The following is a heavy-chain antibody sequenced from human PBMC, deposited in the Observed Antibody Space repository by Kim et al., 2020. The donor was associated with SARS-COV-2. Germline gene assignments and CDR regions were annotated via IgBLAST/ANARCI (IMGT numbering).Heavy chain of an antibody. CDR2: VSFDGKVK. CDR1: GFTFSNYG. CDR3: AKEDGVTMFRGVTDNWFDP. D-gene: IGHD3-10*01. V-gene: IGHV3-30*18. J-gene: IGHJ5*02. Sequence: GGSLRLSCAASGFTFSNYGMHWVRQAPGKGLEWVAVVSFDGKVKYYADSVKGRFTISRDNSKDTLFLQMNSLRVEDTAVYYCAKEDGVTMFRGVTDNWFDPWGQGTLVTVSS.